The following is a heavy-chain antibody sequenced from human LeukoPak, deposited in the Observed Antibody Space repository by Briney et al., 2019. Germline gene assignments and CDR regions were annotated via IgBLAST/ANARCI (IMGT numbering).Heavy chain of an antibody. CDR2: IYPGDSDT. CDR3: ARLTYYYDSSGYSFDY. J-gene: IGHJ4*02. Sequence: GESLKISCKGSGYAFTSSWIGWVGQIPGKALEWMGLIYPGDSDTRYSPSFQGQVTISADKSISTAYLQWSSLKASDTAMYYCARLTYYYDSSGYSFDYWGQGTLVTVSS. CDR1: GYAFTSSW. V-gene: IGHV5-51*01. D-gene: IGHD3-22*01.